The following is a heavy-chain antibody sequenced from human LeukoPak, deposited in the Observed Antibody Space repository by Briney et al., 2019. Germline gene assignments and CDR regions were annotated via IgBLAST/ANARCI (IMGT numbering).Heavy chain of an antibody. CDR3: AKTVSGSHSYQGGDY. J-gene: IGHJ4*02. CDR2: ISGDGANT. CDR1: GFIFRNTW. Sequence: PGGSLRLSCAASGFIFRNTWMNWVRQAPGKGLEWVSAISGDGANTYCADSVKGRFTMSRDNSKNTLYLQMNSLRAEDTAVYFCAKTVSGSHSYQGGDYWGQGTLVFVSS. V-gene: IGHV3-23*01. D-gene: IGHD3-16*02.